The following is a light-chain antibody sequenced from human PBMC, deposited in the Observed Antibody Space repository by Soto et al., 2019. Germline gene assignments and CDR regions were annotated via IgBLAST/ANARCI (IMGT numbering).Light chain of an antibody. CDR1: QTVSSSH. J-gene: IGKJ1*01. V-gene: IGKV3-20*01. CDR2: AAS. CDR3: QQYVASQT. Sequence: EIVLTQSPGTLSLSPGERATLSCRASQTVSSSHLVWYQQKPGQAPRLLIYAASSRATGIPDRFSGSGSGTDFTLTISRLEPEDFAVYYCQQYVASQTFGQGTKVEIK.